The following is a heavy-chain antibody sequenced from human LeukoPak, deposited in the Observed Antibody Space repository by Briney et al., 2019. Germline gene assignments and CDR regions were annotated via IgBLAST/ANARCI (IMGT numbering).Heavy chain of an antibody. V-gene: IGHV1-69*13. CDR1: GGTFSSYA. J-gene: IGHJ4*02. Sequence: GASVKVSCKASGGTFSSYAISWVRQAPGQGLEWMGGIIPIFGTANYAQKFQGRVTITADESTSTAYMELSSLRSEDTAAYYCARDGAYYGSGSYHYWGQGTLVTVSS. CDR2: IIPIFGTA. D-gene: IGHD3-10*01. CDR3: ARDGAYYGSGSYHY.